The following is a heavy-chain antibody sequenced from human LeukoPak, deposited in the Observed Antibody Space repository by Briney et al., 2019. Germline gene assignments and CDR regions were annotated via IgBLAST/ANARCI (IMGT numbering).Heavy chain of an antibody. Sequence: SETLSLTCTVSGGSISSYYWSWIRQPPGKGLDWIGYIYYSGSTNYNPSLKSRVTISVDTSKNQFSLKLSSVTAADTAVYYCASGYSYGPPGVFDYWGQGTLVTVSS. CDR3: ASGYSYGPPGVFDY. J-gene: IGHJ4*02. V-gene: IGHV4-59*01. D-gene: IGHD5-18*01. CDR2: IYYSGST. CDR1: GGSISSYY.